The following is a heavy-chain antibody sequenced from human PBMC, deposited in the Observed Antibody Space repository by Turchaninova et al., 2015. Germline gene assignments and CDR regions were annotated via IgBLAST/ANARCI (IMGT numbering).Heavy chain of an antibody. V-gene: IGHV3-74*01. CDR1: GFTFSSSL. J-gene: IGHJ6*02. Sequence: EVQLVESGGGLVQPGGSLRLSCAASGFTFSSSLMHWVRQVPGMGLVGVSRFSSAGGSTRYAASVKGRFTISRDNAKNTLYLQMNSLSAEDTAVYYCAKSYFYGMDVWGQGTTVTVSS. CDR2: FSSAGGST. CDR3: AKSYFYGMDV.